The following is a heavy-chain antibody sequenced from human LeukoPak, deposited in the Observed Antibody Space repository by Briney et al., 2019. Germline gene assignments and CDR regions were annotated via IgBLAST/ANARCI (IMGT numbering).Heavy chain of an antibody. V-gene: IGHV3-23*01. D-gene: IGHD1-26*01. CDR3: AKHRTVGATGYFDY. Sequence: PGGSLRLSCAASGFTFSTYAMSWVRQAPGKGLEWVSGISGGGGSTYYPDSVKGRFTISRDHSKNTLYLRMNSLRAEDTAVYFCAKHRTVGATGYFDYWGQGALVTVSS. CDR2: ISGGGGST. CDR1: GFTFSTYA. J-gene: IGHJ4*02.